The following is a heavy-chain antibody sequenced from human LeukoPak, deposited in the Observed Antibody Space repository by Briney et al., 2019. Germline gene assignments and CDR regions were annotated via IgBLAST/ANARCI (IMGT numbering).Heavy chain of an antibody. V-gene: IGHV3-23*01. J-gene: IGHJ4*02. CDR1: GFTSSSYA. CDR2: INDSGDKT. Sequence: PGGSLRLSCAASGFTSSSYAMSWVRQDPGKGLEWVSTINDSGDKTYYADSVKGRVTISRDSSKNTLYLQMNSLRVEDTAVYYCARRGDYFPFDYWGQGVLVTVSS. D-gene: IGHD3-16*01. CDR3: ARRGDYFPFDY.